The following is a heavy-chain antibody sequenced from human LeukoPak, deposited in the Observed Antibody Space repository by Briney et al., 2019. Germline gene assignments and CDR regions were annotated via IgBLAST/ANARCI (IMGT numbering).Heavy chain of an antibody. CDR3: ARVGENYYDSSGYRWDYYMDV. CDR1: GYTFTGYY. V-gene: IGHV1-2*02. CDR2: INPNSGGT. J-gene: IGHJ6*03. Sequence: ASVKVSCKASGYTFTGYYMHWVRQAPGQGLEWMGWINPNSGGTNYAQKFQGRVTMTRDTSISTAYMELSRLRSDDTAVYYCARVGENYYDSSGYRWDYYMDVWGKGTTVTVSS. D-gene: IGHD3-22*01.